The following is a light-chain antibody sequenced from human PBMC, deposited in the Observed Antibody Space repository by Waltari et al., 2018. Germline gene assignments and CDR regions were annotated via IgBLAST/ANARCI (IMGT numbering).Light chain of an antibody. CDR2: DAS. CDR3: QQRYKWT. CDR1: QNISTS. Sequence: EIVLTQSPATLSLSPGDRVTLSCRASQNISTSLAWYQQKPGQAPRLLIYDASKRATGIPGRFSGSGSGTDFTLTISSLEPEDFVVYYCQQRYKWTFGQGTKVEIK. V-gene: IGKV3-11*01. J-gene: IGKJ1*01.